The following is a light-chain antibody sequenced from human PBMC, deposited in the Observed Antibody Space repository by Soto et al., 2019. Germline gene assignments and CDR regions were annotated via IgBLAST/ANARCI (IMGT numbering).Light chain of an antibody. V-gene: IGKV3-20*01. Sequence: EIVLTQSPGTLSLSPGERATLSCRASQSVVSTYLAWYQQKPGQAPRLLFAGASDRATGIPDRFSGSGSGTDFTLTISRLEPEDFAVYYCQQYDNLPLTFGGGTEV. CDR3: QQYDNLPLT. J-gene: IGKJ4*01. CDR1: QSVVSTY. CDR2: GAS.